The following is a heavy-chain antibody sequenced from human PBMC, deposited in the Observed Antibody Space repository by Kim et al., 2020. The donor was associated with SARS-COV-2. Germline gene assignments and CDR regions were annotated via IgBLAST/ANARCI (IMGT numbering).Heavy chain of an antibody. J-gene: IGHJ4*02. Sequence: SGPALVKPTQTLTLTCTFSGFSLSTSGMCVSWIRQPPGKALEWLARIDWDDDKYYSTSLKTRLTISKDTSKNQVVLTMTNMDPVDTATYYCARMRYDILTGYFIGWDFWGQGTLVTVSS. D-gene: IGHD3-9*01. CDR3: ARMRYDILTGYFIGWDF. V-gene: IGHV2-70*11. CDR2: IDWDDDK. CDR1: GFSLSTSGMC.